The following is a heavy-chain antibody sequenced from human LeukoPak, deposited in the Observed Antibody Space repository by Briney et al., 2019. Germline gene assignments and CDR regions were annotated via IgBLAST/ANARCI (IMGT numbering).Heavy chain of an antibody. CDR1: GFTVSSNY. V-gene: IGHV3-23*01. D-gene: IGHD6-13*01. CDR2: ISGSGGST. J-gene: IGHJ4*02. Sequence: GGSLRLSCAASGFTVSSNYMSWVRQAPGKGLEWVSAISGSGGSTYHADSVKGRFTISRDNSKNTLYLQMNSLRAEDTAVYYCAKRARYKVYSSSWYHFDYWGQGTLVTVSS. CDR3: AKRARYKVYSSSWYHFDY.